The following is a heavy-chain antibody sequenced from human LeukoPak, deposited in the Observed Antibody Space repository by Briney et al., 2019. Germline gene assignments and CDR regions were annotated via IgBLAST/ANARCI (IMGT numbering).Heavy chain of an antibody. CDR2: INSNSGGT. D-gene: IGHD3-22*01. CDR1: GYTFTGYY. CDR3: ARGYDSNTYYYVGY. V-gene: IGHV1-2*06. J-gene: IGHJ4*02. Sequence: ASVKVSCKASGYTFTGYYMHWVRQAPGQGLEWMGRINSNSGGTDYAQNFQGRVTMTRDTSISTAYMELSRLRSDDTAVYYCARGYDSNTYYYVGYWGQGTLVTVSS.